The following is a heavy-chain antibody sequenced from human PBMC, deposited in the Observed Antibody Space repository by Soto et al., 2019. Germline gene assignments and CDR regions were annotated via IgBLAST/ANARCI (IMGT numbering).Heavy chain of an antibody. V-gene: IGHV3-7*01. D-gene: IGHD2-15*01. J-gene: IGHJ6*03. Sequence: GSLRLSCAASGFTFSSYWMSWVRQAPGKGLEWVANIKQDGSEKYYVDSVKGRFTICRDNAKNSLYLQMNSLRAEDTAVYYCARAAYGYIVVVVRPYYYYYYLDVWGKGTTVTVSS. CDR3: ARAAYGYIVVVVRPYYYYYYLDV. CDR2: IKQDGSEK. CDR1: GFTFSSYW.